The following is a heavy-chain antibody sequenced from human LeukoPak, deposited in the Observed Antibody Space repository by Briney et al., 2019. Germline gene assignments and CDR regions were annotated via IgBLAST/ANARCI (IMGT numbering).Heavy chain of an antibody. Sequence: SETLSLTCTVSGGSISSSSYYWGWIRQPPGKGLEWIGSIYYSGSTYYNPSLKSRVTISVDTSKNQFSLKLSSVTAADTAVYYWAGRGGGYFDYWGQGTLVTASS. CDR3: AGRGGGYFDY. D-gene: IGHD3-10*01. V-gene: IGHV4-39*01. CDR1: GGSISSSSYY. CDR2: IYYSGST. J-gene: IGHJ4*02.